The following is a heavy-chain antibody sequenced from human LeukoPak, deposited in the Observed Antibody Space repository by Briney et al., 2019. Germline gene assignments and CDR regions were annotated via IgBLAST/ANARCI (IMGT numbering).Heavy chain of an antibody. J-gene: IGHJ4*02. CDR2: INPNSGGT. V-gene: IGHV1-2*02. D-gene: IGHD3-9*01. CDR1: GYTFTGYY. CDR3: ARDITILTGYPLDY. Sequence: ASVKVSCKASGYTFTGYYMHWVRQAPGQGLEWMGWINPNSGGTNYAQKFQGRVTMTRDTSISTAYMELSRLRSDDTAVYYCARDITILTGYPLDYWGQGTLVTVSS.